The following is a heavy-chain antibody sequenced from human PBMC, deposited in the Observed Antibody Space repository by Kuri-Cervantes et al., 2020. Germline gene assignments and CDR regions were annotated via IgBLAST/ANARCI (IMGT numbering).Heavy chain of an antibody. D-gene: IGHD5-12*01. CDR2: IYYSGST. Sequence: LETLSLTCTVSGGSVSSGSYYWSWIRQPPGKGLEWIGYIYYSGSTNYNPSLKSRVTISVDTSKNQFSLKLRSVTAADTAVYFCARGLSYEPFYYYMDVWGKGITVTVSS. J-gene: IGHJ6*03. V-gene: IGHV4-61*01. CDR1: GGSVSSGSYY. CDR3: ARGLSYEPFYYYMDV.